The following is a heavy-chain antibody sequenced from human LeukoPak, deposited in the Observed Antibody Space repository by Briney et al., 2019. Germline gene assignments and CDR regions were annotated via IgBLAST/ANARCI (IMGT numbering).Heavy chain of an antibody. J-gene: IGHJ4*02. CDR1: GGSISSYY. V-gene: IGHV4-59*08. D-gene: IGHD6-13*01. CDR2: IYYSGST. Sequence: SETLSLTCTVSGGSISSYYWSWIRQPPGKGLEWIGYIYYSGSTNYNPSLKSRVTIPVDTSKNQFSLRLSSVTAADTAVYYCARHVKQQLMIYYFDYWGQGTLVTVSS. CDR3: ARHVKQQLMIYYFDY.